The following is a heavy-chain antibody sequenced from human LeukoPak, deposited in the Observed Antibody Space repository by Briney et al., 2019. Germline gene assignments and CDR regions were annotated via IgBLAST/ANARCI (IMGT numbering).Heavy chain of an antibody. Sequence: SGGSLRLSCAASGFTFDDYGMSWVRQAPGKGLEWVSGINWNGGSTGYADSVKGRFTISRDNAKNSLYLQMNSLRAEDTALYYCARSRGSGSRNYFDYWGQGTLVTVSS. J-gene: IGHJ4*02. V-gene: IGHV3-20*04. CDR2: INWNGGST. CDR3: ARSRGSGSRNYFDY. D-gene: IGHD3-10*01. CDR1: GFTFDDYG.